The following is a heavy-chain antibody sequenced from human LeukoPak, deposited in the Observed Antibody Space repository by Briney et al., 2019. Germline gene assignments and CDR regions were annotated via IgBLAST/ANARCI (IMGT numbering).Heavy chain of an antibody. Sequence: SETLSLTCTVSGGSISSYYWSWIRQPPGKGLEWIGYIYYSGSTNYNPSLKSRVTISVDTSKNQFSLKLNSVSAADTAVYYCARSFLTGYSANFDYWGQGTLVTVSS. CDR2: IYYSGST. V-gene: IGHV4-59*01. D-gene: IGHD3-9*01. CDR1: GGSISSYY. J-gene: IGHJ4*02. CDR3: ARSFLTGYSANFDY.